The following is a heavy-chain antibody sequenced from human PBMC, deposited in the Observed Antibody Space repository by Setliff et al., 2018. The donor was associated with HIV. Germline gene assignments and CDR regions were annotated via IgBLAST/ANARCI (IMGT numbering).Heavy chain of an antibody. J-gene: IGHJ3*02. D-gene: IGHD5-12*01. Sequence: SETLSLTCAVSGYSITSGYCWGWIRQSPGKWLEWIGSMFHSGNTYYNPSLESRVSMSVDTSTNQVSRQLSSVTAADTAVYYCARGKSGSYDAYDMWGQGTMVTVSS. CDR1: GYSITSGYC. V-gene: IGHV4-38-2*01. CDR3: ARGKSGSYDAYDM. CDR2: MFHSGNT.